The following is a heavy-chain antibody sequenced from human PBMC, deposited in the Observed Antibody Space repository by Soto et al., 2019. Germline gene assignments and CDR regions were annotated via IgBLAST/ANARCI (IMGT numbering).Heavy chain of an antibody. CDR1: GYTFTNYD. CDR3: ASARGQHMVQNWLDP. V-gene: IGHV1-8*01. J-gene: IGHJ5*02. D-gene: IGHD3-10*01. CDR2: MNPNNGAA. Sequence: QVQLVQSGAEVKKPGASVKVSCKASGYTFTNYDINWVRQAAGQGLEWMGWMNPNNGAADYAQKFKGRFTMTRDTPTSTAFMEVNSLRSEDTPVYYCASARGQHMVQNWLDPWGQGTLVTVSS.